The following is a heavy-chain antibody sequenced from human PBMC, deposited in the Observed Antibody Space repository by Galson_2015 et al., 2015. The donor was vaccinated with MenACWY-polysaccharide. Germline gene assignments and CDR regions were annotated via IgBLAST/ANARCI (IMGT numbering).Heavy chain of an antibody. J-gene: IGHJ3*01. CDR3: AHVMITFGGVIGDDAFDV. Sequence: PALVKPTQTLTLTCTFSGFSLITKGVGANWIRQPPGKALEWLAVIYWDGDNRYSPSLRSRLTVTKDTSKNQVVLTMTNMDPVDTATYYCAHVMITFGGVIGDDAFDVWGQGTMVTVSS. CDR2: IYWDGDN. V-gene: IGHV2-5*02. CDR1: GFSLITKGVG. D-gene: IGHD3-16*01.